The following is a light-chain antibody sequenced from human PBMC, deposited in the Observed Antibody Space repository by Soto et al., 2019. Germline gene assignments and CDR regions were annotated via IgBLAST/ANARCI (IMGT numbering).Light chain of an antibody. CDR1: QGISIY. CDR2: GAS. Sequence: DIQMTQSPSAMSASVGDRVTITCRASQGISIYLAWFQQIPGRVPRRLIYGASTLQTGAPSRFSGSGSGTEFTLTISSLQPEDFATYYCLQYNGYPFTFGPGTKVGIK. J-gene: IGKJ3*01. V-gene: IGKV1-17*03. CDR3: LQYNGYPFT.